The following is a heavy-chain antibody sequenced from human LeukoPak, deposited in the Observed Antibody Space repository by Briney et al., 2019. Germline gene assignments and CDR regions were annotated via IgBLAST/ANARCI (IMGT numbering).Heavy chain of an antibody. CDR3: PRVLDYYDNSGYITLGVFDY. CDR2: IIPIFGTA. Sequence: ASVKVSCKASGGTLSSYAISWVGQAPGQGLEWMGGIIPIFGTANYAQKFQGRVTITADESTSTAYLELSSLRSEYTAVYYIPRVLDYYDNSGYITLGVFDYWGQGTLVTVSS. V-gene: IGHV1-69*13. D-gene: IGHD3-22*01. CDR1: GGTLSSYA. J-gene: IGHJ4*02.